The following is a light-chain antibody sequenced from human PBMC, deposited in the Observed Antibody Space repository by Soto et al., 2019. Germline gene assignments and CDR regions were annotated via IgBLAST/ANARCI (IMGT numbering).Light chain of an antibody. CDR2: DAS. J-gene: IGKJ3*01. V-gene: IGKV3D-20*02. Sequence: EIVLTQSRGTLSLSQWERATLSFRASQSVSNNYLAWYQQNPGQAPRLLIFDASFRAPGISARFSGSGSGTDFTLSISNIEREDFAVYYCRQRYDWPVTFGPGTKVDTK. CDR3: RQRYDWPVT. CDR1: QSVSNNY.